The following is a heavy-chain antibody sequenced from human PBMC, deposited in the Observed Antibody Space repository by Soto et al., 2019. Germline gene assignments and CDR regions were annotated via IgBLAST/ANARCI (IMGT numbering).Heavy chain of an antibody. J-gene: IGHJ4*02. V-gene: IGHV1-46*03. CDR1: GYTFTSYY. CDR2: INPSGGST. Sequence: QVQLVQSGAEVKKPGASVKVSCKASGYTFTSYYMHWVRQAPGQGLEWMGIINPSGGSTSYAQKFQGGVTMTRDTSTSTVYMELSSLRSEDTAGYYCARDGIMITFGGVIGSGFDYWGQGTLVTVSS. D-gene: IGHD3-16*02. CDR3: ARDGIMITFGGVIGSGFDY.